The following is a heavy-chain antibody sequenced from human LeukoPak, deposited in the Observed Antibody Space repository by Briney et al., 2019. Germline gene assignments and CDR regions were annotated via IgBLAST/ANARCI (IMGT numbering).Heavy chain of an antibody. V-gene: IGHV1-69*04. CDR2: IIPILGVA. Sequence: GASVKVSCKASGGTFNMYAINWVRQAPGQGLELVGRIIPILGVANYAQRLQGRVTFTADTFTSTAYMELSSLRSEDTALYYCARSERAGHNWFDPWGQGTLVTVSS. CDR1: GGTFNMYA. D-gene: IGHD3-10*01. J-gene: IGHJ5*02. CDR3: ARSERAGHNWFDP.